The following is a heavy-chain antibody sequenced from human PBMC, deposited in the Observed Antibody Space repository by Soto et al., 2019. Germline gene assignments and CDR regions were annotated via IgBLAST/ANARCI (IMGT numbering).Heavy chain of an antibody. D-gene: IGHD3-10*01. Sequence: QVQLVESGGGVVQPGGSLRLSCAASGFTFSNYGMHWVRQAPGKGLEWVAVISYDGSNKCYADSVKGRFTISRDNSKNTLYLQMNSLTTEDTAVYYCARDWVWFGAHPIDYWGQGTLVTVSS. CDR1: GFTFSNYG. CDR2: ISYDGSNK. V-gene: IGHV3-30*03. J-gene: IGHJ4*02. CDR3: ARDWVWFGAHPIDY.